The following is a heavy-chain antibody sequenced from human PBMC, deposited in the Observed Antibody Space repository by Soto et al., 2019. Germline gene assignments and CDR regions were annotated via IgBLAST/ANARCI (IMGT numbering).Heavy chain of an antibody. CDR3: ARGWGSGVFDY. Sequence: QLQLQQWGAGLLKPSETLSLTSAVYGGSFSGYYWNWIRQPPGKGLEWIGEINHSGSTNYNPSLKSRVTISVDTSKNQFSLELSSVTAADTAVYYCARGWGSGVFDYWGQGTLVTVSS. D-gene: IGHD6-19*01. CDR1: GGSFSGYY. J-gene: IGHJ4*02. CDR2: INHSGST. V-gene: IGHV4-34*01.